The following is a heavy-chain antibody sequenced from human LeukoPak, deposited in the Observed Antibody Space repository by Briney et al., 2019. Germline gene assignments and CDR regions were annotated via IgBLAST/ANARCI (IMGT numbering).Heavy chain of an antibody. D-gene: IGHD6-19*01. J-gene: IGHJ3*02. CDR1: GFTFSSYS. Sequence: GGSLRLSCAASGFTFSSYSMNWVRQAPGKGLEWVSGISWNSGSIGYADSVKGRFTISRDNAKNSLYLQMNSLRAEDMALYYCAKGKIAVAGGNDAFDIWGQGTMVTVSS. V-gene: IGHV3-9*03. CDR2: ISWNSGSI. CDR3: AKGKIAVAGGNDAFDI.